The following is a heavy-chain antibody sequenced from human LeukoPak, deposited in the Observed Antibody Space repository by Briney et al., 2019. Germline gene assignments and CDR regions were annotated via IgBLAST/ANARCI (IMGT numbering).Heavy chain of an antibody. CDR2: INSDGSST. D-gene: IGHD3-3*01. V-gene: IGHV3-74*01. Sequence: PGGSLRLSCAASGFTFSSYWMHWVRQAPEKGLVWVSRINSDGSSTSYADSVKGRFTISRDNAKNTLYLQMNSLRAEDTAVYYCARDFSYDFWSGYAYYYYGMDVWGQGTTVTVSS. CDR1: GFTFSSYW. CDR3: ARDFSYDFWSGYAYYYYGMDV. J-gene: IGHJ6*02.